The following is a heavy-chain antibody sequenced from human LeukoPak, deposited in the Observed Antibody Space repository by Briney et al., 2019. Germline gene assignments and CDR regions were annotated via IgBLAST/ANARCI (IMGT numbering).Heavy chain of an antibody. CDR2: IYYSGST. V-gene: IGHV4-59*01. CDR1: GGSISSYY. CDR3: ARGKLYYMDV. Sequence: SETLSLTCTVSGGSISSYYWSWIRQPPGKGLEWIGYIYYSGSTNYNPSLKSRVTISVDTSKNQSSLKLSSVTAADTAVYYCARGKLYYMDVWGKGTTVTVSS. D-gene: IGHD3-10*01. J-gene: IGHJ6*03.